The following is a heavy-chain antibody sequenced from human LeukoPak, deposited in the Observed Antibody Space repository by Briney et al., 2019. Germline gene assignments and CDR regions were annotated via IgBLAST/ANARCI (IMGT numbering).Heavy chain of an antibody. CDR1: GASIRGYY. D-gene: IGHD2-15*01. V-gene: IGHV4-59*01. J-gene: IGHJ4*02. Sequence: PSETLSLTCTVSGASIRGYYWSWIRQPPGKGLEWIGYIYDSGSTTDYNPSLKSRVTISVDTSKTQFSLKVTSVTAADTAVYYCARAPQLYYFDYWGQGILVTVSS. CDR2: IYDSGST. CDR3: ARAPQLYYFDY.